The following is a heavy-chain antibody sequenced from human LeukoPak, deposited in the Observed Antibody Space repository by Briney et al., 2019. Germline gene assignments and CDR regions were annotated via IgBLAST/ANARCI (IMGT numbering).Heavy chain of an antibody. CDR1: GYTFTSYY. V-gene: IGHV1-18*04. CDR3: ARDPDFGENT. Sequence: ASVKVSCKASGYTFTSYYMHWVRQAPGRGLEWMGLITSYDGETNYAQKFQDRVTMTTDTATSTAFLEVRSLTSDDTAVYFCARDPDFGENTWGQGTLVIVSS. J-gene: IGHJ4*02. D-gene: IGHD4-17*01. CDR2: ITSYDGET.